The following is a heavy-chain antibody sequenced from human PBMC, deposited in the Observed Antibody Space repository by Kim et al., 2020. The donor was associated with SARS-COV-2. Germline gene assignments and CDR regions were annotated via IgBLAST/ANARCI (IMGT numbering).Heavy chain of an antibody. CDR2: ISAYNGNT. J-gene: IGHJ6*03. CDR3: ARDIVGDSGWDYYYYLDV. CDR1: GYTFTSYG. D-gene: IGHD6-19*01. Sequence: ASVKVSCKASGYTFTSYGISWVRQAPGQGLEWMGWISAYNGNTNYAQKLQGRVTMTTDTSTSTAYMELRSLRSEDTAVYYCARDIVGDSGWDYYYYLDVWGKGTTVTVSS. V-gene: IGHV1-18*01.